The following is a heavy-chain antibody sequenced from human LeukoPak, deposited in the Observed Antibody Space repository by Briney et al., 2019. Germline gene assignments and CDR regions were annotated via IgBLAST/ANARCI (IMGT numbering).Heavy chain of an antibody. CDR1: GFTFSSFA. CDR2: IATTT. Sequence: GGSLRLSCAASGFTFSSFAMSWVRQAPGKGLEWVSNIATTTYYADSVKGWFTISRDNSKNTLYLQMNSLRADDTGVYYCAKENMPFGPSVVNRVGGAFDIWGQGTRVTVSS. CDR3: AKENMPFGPSVVNRVGGAFDI. J-gene: IGHJ3*02. V-gene: IGHV3-23*01. D-gene: IGHD3-22*01.